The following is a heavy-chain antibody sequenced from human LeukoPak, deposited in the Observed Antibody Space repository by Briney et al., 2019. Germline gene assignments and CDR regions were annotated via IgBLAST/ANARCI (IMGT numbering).Heavy chain of an antibody. CDR1: GFTFSSYG. CDR3: AKAPVTSCRGAYCYPFDY. Sequence: GGSLRLSCAASGFTFSSYGMSWVRQAPGKGLECVSAISGSGGSIYYADSVKGRFTVSRDNSKNTLYLQMNSLRAEDAAVYYCAKAPVTSCRGAYCYPFDYWGQGTLVTVSS. J-gene: IGHJ4*02. CDR2: ISGSGGSI. D-gene: IGHD2-21*01. V-gene: IGHV3-23*01.